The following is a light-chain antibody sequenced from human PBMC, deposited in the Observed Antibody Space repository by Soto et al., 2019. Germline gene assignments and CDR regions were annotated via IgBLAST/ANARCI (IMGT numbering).Light chain of an antibody. CDR2: DVS. J-gene: IGKJ1*01. Sequence: DIQMIQSPSSLSASVGDRVTITCQASQEISNYLNWYQQKPGKAPKLLIYDVSNLERGVTSRFSGRGSGTDFTFTISSLQPEDFATYYCQQYDHLPRTFGRGTKVEIK. CDR3: QQYDHLPRT. CDR1: QEISNY. V-gene: IGKV1-33*01.